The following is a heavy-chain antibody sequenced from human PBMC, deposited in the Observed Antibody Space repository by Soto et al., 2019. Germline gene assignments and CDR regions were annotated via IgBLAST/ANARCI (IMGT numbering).Heavy chain of an antibody. J-gene: IGHJ4*02. CDR1: GFTFTTYW. V-gene: IGHV3-74*01. CDR3: ARDLIIADTPGDDFDY. CDR2: ITPDGGST. Sequence: EVQLVESGGGLVQPGGSLRLSCETSGFTFTTYWMHWVRQAPGKGLMWVSRITPDGGSTSYADSVKGRFTISRDNAKNTLYLQMNGLSAEDTAIYYCARDLIIADTPGDDFDYWGQGALVGVSS. D-gene: IGHD5-12*01.